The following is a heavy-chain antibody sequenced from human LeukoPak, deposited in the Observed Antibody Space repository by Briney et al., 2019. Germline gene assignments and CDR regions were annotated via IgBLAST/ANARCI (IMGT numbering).Heavy chain of an antibody. CDR3: TYSGSYYPDY. Sequence: SETLSFTCAVYGESFSGYYWSWIRQPPGKGLEWIGEINHSETTNYNPSLKSRVTISVDTSKNQFSLKLSSVTAADTAVYYCTYSGSYYPDYWGQGTLVTVSS. J-gene: IGHJ4*02. D-gene: IGHD1-26*01. CDR2: INHSETT. V-gene: IGHV4-34*01. CDR1: GESFSGYY.